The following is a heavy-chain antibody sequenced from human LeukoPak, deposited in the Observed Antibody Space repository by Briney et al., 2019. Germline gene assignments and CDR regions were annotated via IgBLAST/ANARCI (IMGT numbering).Heavy chain of an antibody. V-gene: IGHV1-46*01. D-gene: IGHD6-13*01. CDR1: GYTFTSYY. Sequence: GASVKVSCKASGYTFTSYYMHWVRQAPGQGLEWMGIINPSGGSTSYAQKFQGRVTMTRDMSTSTVYMELSSLRSEDTAVYYCARDQRHRSSRPGGMTYWGQGTLVTVSS. CDR3: ARDQRHRSSRPGGMTY. CDR2: INPSGGST. J-gene: IGHJ4*02.